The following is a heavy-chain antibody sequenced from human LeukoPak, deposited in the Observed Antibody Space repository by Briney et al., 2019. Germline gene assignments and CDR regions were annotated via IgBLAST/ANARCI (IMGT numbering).Heavy chain of an antibody. CDR2: IYSGGST. V-gene: IGHV3-66*01. J-gene: IGHJ4*02. CDR1: GFTVSSNY. Sequence: GGSLRLSCAASGFTVSSNYMSWVRQAPGRGPEWVSTIYSGGSTYYADSVKGRFSISRDNSKNTVYLQMNSLRVEDTAVYYCARDLAPPVTTAGGNYFDYWGQGTLVTVSS. D-gene: IGHD4-17*01. CDR3: ARDLAPPVTTAGGNYFDY.